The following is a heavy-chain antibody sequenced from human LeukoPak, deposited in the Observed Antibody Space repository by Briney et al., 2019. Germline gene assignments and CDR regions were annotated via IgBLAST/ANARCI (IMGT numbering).Heavy chain of an antibody. V-gene: IGHV3-7*03. CDR1: GFTLSTFW. D-gene: IGHD6-19*01. CDR3: ARGGIAMAGSMSLMD. J-gene: IGHJ4*02. CDR2: IKQDGSEK. Sequence: GGSLRLSCVASGFTLSTFWMTWVRQAPGKGLEWVANIKQDGSEKNYVDPVKGRFTISRDNAKNSLYMQMNSLRVGDTAVYYCARGGIAMAGSMSLMDWGQGTLVTVSS.